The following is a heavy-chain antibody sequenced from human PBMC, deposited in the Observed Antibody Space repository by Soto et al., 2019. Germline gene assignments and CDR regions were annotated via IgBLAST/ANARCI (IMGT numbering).Heavy chain of an antibody. CDR3: ARDFHSYDSSGGYFQH. Sequence: QVQLVQSGAEVKKPGSSVKVSCKASGGTFSSYAIIWVRQAPGQGREWMGGIIPIVGTANYAQKVQGRVTIPADESTSKAYMELRSLRSEDTAVYYCARDFHSYDSSGGYFQHWGQGTLVTVSS. V-gene: IGHV1-69*01. J-gene: IGHJ1*01. D-gene: IGHD3-22*01. CDR2: IIPIVGTA. CDR1: GGTFSSYA.